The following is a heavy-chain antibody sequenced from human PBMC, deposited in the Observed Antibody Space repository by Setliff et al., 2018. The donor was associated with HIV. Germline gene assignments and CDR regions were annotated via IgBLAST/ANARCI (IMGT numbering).Heavy chain of an antibody. J-gene: IGHJ6*02. Sequence: WVRQMPGKGLEWMGYIYYSGSIYYNPSLKSRATISIDTSKNQFSLKLSSVTAADTAVYYCAKDNDYVWGSFSAASKGRYGMDVWGQGTTVTVSS. CDR2: IYYSGSI. V-gene: IGHV4-30-4*01. CDR3: AKDNDYVWGSFSAASKGRYGMDV. D-gene: IGHD3-16*01.